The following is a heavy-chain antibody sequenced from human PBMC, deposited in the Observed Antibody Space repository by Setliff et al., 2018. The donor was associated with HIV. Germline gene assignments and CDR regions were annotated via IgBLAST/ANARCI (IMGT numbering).Heavy chain of an antibody. D-gene: IGHD6-25*01. V-gene: IGHV4-38-2*01. J-gene: IGHJ4*02. Sequence: ASETLSLTCAVSAYSISSGYYWGWIRQPPGKGLEWIGSIYHSGSTYYNPSLMSRVTISVDTSKNQCSLKLTSVTAADTAVYYCARYSPRGYTLTGPYWGQGTLVTVSS. CDR2: IYHSGST. CDR3: ARYSPRGYTLTGPY. CDR1: AYSISSGYY.